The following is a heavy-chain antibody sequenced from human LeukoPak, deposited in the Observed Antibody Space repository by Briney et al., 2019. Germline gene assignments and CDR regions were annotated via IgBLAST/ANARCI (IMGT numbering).Heavy chain of an antibody. Sequence: QPGGSLRLSCAASGFTFSSYGMHWVRQAPGKGLEWVAVISYDGSNKYYADSVKGRFTISRDNSKNTLYLQMNSLRAEDTAVYYCAKDYSTVTFFDYWGQGTLVTVSS. CDR2: ISYDGSNK. V-gene: IGHV3-30*18. J-gene: IGHJ4*02. CDR1: GFTFSSYG. CDR3: AKDYSTVTFFDY. D-gene: IGHD4-17*01.